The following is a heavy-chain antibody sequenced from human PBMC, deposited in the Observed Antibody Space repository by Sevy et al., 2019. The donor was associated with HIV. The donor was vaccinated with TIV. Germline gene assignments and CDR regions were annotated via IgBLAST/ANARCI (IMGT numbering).Heavy chain of an antibody. V-gene: IGHV3-7*01. CDR3: ARDLFSGSYYEND. CDR2: IIQDGSDK. CDR1: GFTLSNYW. D-gene: IGHD1-26*01. J-gene: IGHJ4*02. Sequence: GGSLRLSCAASGFTLSNYWMSWVRQAPGKGLEWVANIIQDGSDKYYVGSVKGRFTISRDNAKNSLYLQMNSLRVEDTAVYYCARDLFSGSYYENDWGQGTLVTVSS.